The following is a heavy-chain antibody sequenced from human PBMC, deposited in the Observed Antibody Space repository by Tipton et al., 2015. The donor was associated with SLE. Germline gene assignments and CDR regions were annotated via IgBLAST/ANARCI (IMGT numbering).Heavy chain of an antibody. D-gene: IGHD6-19*01. J-gene: IGHJ4*02. CDR3: ASSPDSSGRYWVDY. CDR1: GGSISSYY. Sequence: TLSLTCTVSGGSISSYYWSWIRQPPGKGLEWIGSIYYSGSTYYNPSLKSRVTISVDRSKNQFSLKLSSVTAADTAVYYCASSPDSSGRYWVDYWGQGTLVTVSS. V-gene: IGHV4-59*08. CDR2: IYYSGST.